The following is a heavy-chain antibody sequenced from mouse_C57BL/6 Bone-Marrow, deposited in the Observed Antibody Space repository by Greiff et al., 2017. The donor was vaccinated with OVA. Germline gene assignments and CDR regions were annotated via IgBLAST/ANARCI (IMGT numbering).Heavy chain of an antibody. Sequence: EVKLVESGGGLVKPGGSLKLSCAASGFTFSSYAMSWVRQTPEKRLEWVATISDGGSYIYYPDNVKGRFTISRDNAKNNLYLQMSHLKSEDTAMYYCANYYGSSDFDYWGQGTTLTVSS. CDR1: GFTFSSYA. CDR2: ISDGGSYI. D-gene: IGHD1-1*01. V-gene: IGHV5-4*03. J-gene: IGHJ2*01. CDR3: ANYYGSSDFDY.